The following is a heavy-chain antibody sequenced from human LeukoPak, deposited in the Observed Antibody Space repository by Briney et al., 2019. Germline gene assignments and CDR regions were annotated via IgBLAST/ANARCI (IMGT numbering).Heavy chain of an antibody. J-gene: IGHJ4*02. V-gene: IGHV1-69*01. D-gene: IGHD7-27*01. CDR3: AREPAIANWGSESNGY. Sequence: SSVKVSCKASGGTFSSYAISWVRQAPGQGLEWMGGIIPIFGTANYAQKFQGRVTITADESTSTAYMELSSLRSEDTAVYYCAREPAIANWGSESNGYWGQGTLVTVSS. CDR1: GGTFSSYA. CDR2: IIPIFGTA.